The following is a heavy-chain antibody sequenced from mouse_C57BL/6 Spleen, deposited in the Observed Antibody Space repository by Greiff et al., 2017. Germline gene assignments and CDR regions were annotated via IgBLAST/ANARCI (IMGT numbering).Heavy chain of an antibody. CDR1: GYTFTSYW. J-gene: IGHJ2*01. Sequence: QVQLQQPGAELVMPGASVKLSCKASGYTFTSYWMHWVKQRPGQGLEWIGEIDPSDSYTNYHQKFKGKSTLTVDKSSSTAYIQLSSLTSEDSAVYYWARSYDGYPDYWGQGTTLTVSS. CDR2: IDPSDSYT. D-gene: IGHD2-3*01. V-gene: IGHV1-69*01. CDR3: ARSYDGYPDY.